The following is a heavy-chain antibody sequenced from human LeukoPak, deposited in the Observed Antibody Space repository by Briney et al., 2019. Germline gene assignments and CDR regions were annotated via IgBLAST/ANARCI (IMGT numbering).Heavy chain of an antibody. CDR2: TYYRSKWYN. V-gene: IGHV6-1*01. D-gene: IGHD6-19*01. Sequence: SRTLSLTCAISGDSVSSNYATWTWIRQSPSRGLEWLGRTYYRSKWYNDYAVSVKSRININPDTSRNQFSLQLKSVTPEDSALYHCVREGQWLKHYFDYWGQGTLVTVSS. CDR1: GDSVSSNYAT. J-gene: IGHJ4*02. CDR3: VREGQWLKHYFDY.